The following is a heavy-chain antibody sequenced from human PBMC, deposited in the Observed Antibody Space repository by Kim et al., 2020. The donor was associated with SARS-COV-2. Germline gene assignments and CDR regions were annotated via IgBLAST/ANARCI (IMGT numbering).Heavy chain of an antibody. CDR1: GGSFSGYY. Sequence: SETLSLTCAVYGGSFSGYYWSWIRQPPGKGLEWIGEINHSGSTNYNPSLKSRVTISVDTSKNQFSLKLSSVTAADTAVYYCARGIISSYYYGMDVWGQGTTVTVSS. CDR2: INHSGST. D-gene: IGHD3-10*01. V-gene: IGHV4-34*01. J-gene: IGHJ6*02. CDR3: ARGIISSYYYGMDV.